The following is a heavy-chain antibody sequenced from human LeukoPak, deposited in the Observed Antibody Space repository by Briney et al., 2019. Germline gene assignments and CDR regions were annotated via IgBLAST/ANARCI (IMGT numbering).Heavy chain of an antibody. J-gene: IGHJ4*02. D-gene: IGHD6-13*01. CDR1: GFTFSSNW. V-gene: IGHV3-7*03. CDR2: IKQDGSEI. Sequence: PGGSLRLSCAASGFTFSSNWMTWLRQAPGKGLEWVANIKQDGSEIQYVDSVKGRFTISRDNAQNLLYLQMNSLRAEDTAVYYCAKGVTGILDYWGQGTLVTVSS. CDR3: AKGVTGILDY.